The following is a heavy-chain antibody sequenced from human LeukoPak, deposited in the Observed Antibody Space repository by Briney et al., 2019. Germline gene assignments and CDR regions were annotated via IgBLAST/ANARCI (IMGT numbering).Heavy chain of an antibody. CDR1: GFTFSSYA. J-gene: IGHJ4*02. V-gene: IGHV3-23*01. CDR2: ISGSGGST. CDR3: AKDRYYYDSSGYYSRH. D-gene: IGHD3-22*01. Sequence: PGGSLRLSCAASGFTFSSYAMSWVRQAPGKGLEWVSAISGSGGSTYYADSVKGRFTISRDNSKNTLYLQMNSLRAEDTAVYHCAKDRYYYDSSGYYSRHRGQGTLVTVSS.